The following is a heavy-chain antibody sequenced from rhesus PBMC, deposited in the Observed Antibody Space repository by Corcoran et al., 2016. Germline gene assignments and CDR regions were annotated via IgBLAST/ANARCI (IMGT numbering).Heavy chain of an antibody. D-gene: IGHD3-34*01. CDR3: ARVGVLGLCGLDS. CDR1: GGSISSGYG. J-gene: IGHJ6*01. CDR2: LFGSIGST. V-gene: IGHV4S7*01. Sequence: QLQLQESGPGLVKPSETLSLTCAVSGGSISSGYGWSWIRQPPGKGLECIGNLFGSIGSTYYNPYLRSRVTISTGTSQNQFSLTLSSVTAADAAVYYCARVGVLGLCGLDSWGQGVVVTVSS.